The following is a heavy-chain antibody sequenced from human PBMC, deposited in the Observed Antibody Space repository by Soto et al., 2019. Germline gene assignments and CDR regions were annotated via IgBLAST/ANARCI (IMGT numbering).Heavy chain of an antibody. Sequence: GGSLRLSCAASGFTFSTYAMAWVRQAPGKGLEWVSVIYSGGRCISYADSVKGRFTISRDNAENSAYLQLNSLRVEDTAVYYCARDFAAYDLHGEFDYWGPGTLVTVSS. V-gene: IGHV3-21*06. CDR2: IYSGGRCI. D-gene: IGHD3-10*01. J-gene: IGHJ4*02. CDR3: ARDFAAYDLHGEFDY. CDR1: GFTFSTYA.